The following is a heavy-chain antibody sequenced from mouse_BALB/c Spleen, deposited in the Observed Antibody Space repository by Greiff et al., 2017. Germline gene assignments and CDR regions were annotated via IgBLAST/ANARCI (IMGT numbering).Heavy chain of an antibody. D-gene: IGHD2-4*01. J-gene: IGHJ4*01. CDR2: IWGDGST. CDR3: ARDDYAYAMDY. V-gene: IGHV2-6-7*01. Sequence: VKLMESGPGLVAPSQTLSISCTVSGFSLTGYGVNWVRQPQGKGLEWLGMIWGDGSTDYNSALKSRLSISKDNYKSQDFLKMNSLQTDDTARYYCARDDYAYAMDYWGQGTSVTVAA. CDR1: GFSLTGYG.